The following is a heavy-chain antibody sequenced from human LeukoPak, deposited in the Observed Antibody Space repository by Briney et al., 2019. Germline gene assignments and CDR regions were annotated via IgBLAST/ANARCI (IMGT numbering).Heavy chain of an antibody. D-gene: IGHD2-2*01. J-gene: IGHJ3*02. CDR3: AGTLDCSSTSCPKGGAFDI. V-gene: IGHV4-39*01. CDR1: GGSISSGSYY. CDR2: IYYSGST. Sequence: SETLSLTCTVSGGSISSGSYYWGWIRQPPGKGLEWIGSIYYSGSTYYNPSLKSRVTISVDTSKNQFSLKLSSVTAADTAVYYCAGTLDCSSTSCPKGGAFDIWGQGTMVTVSS.